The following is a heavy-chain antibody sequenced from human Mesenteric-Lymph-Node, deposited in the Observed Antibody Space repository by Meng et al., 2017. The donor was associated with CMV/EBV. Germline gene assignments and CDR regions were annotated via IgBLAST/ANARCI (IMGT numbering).Heavy chain of an antibody. CDR2: ISYDGSDK. V-gene: IGHV3-30*06. CDR1: GFTFSTHD. Sequence: GGSLRLSCAASGFTFSTHDMHWVRQAPGKGLEWLAVISYDGSDKDSADSLKGRFTASRDNSKNTLYLQMNSLRVEDTAVYFCARESRDDFWSGQKGKFVYWGQGVLVTVSS. J-gene: IGHJ4*02. D-gene: IGHD3-3*01. CDR3: ARESRDDFWSGQKGKFVY.